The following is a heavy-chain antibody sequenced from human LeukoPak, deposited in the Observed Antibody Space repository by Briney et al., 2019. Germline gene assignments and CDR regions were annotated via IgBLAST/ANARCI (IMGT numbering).Heavy chain of an antibody. CDR1: GFTFSGSA. CDR2: IRSKANNYAT. V-gene: IGHV3-73*01. D-gene: IGHD5-12*01. CDR3: TRHQFMAGSGYYPDDS. Sequence: GGSLRLSCAASGFTFSGSAIHWVRQASGKGLEWVGRIRSKANNYATAYAASVKGRFTISRDDSKNTAYLQMNSLKTEDTAMYYCTRHQFMAGSGYYPDDSWGQGTLVTVSS. J-gene: IGHJ4*02.